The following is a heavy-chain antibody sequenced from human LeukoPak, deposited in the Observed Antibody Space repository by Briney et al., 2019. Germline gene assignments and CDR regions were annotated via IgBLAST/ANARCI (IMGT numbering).Heavy chain of an antibody. CDR1: GGSISSDH. Sequence: SETLSLTCTVSGGSISSDHWGWIRQPPGKGLEWIGHIYYNGNTRYSPSLKSRVTISVDTSKNQCSLKVSPVTAADTAVYYCAGVRPEKDNASGYFEYWGQGTLVTVSS. V-gene: IGHV4-59*01. D-gene: IGHD3-22*01. CDR2: IYYNGNT. J-gene: IGHJ4*02. CDR3: AGVRPEKDNASGYFEY.